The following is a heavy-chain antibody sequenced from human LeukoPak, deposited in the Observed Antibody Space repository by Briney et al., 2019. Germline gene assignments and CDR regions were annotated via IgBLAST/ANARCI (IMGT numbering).Heavy chain of an antibody. CDR3: ARQKDSSSWCYFDY. V-gene: IGHV4-4*07. Sequence: SETLSLTCTVSNGSVSPYYWSWIRQPAGQGLEWIGRIYITGSTTYSPSLKSRVTMSIDTSKNQFSLKLSSVTAADTAVYYCARQKDSSSWCYFDYWGQGTLVTVSS. D-gene: IGHD6-13*01. CDR2: IYITGST. CDR1: NGSVSPYY. J-gene: IGHJ4*02.